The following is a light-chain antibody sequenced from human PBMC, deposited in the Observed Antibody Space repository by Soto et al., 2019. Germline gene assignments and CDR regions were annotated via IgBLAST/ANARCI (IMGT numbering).Light chain of an antibody. CDR3: SSYTSSIL. V-gene: IGLV2-14*01. Sequence: QSALTQPASVSGSPGQSITISCTGTSSDVRGYNYVSWYQQHPGKAPKLMIYDVSNRPSGVSNRFSGSKSGNTASLTISGLQAEDEADYYCSSYTSSILFGGGTKLTV. CDR1: SSDVRGYNY. J-gene: IGLJ2*01. CDR2: DVS.